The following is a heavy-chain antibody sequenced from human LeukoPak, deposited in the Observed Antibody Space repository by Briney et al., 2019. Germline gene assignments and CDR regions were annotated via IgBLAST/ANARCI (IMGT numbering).Heavy chain of an antibody. J-gene: IGHJ3*02. CDR1: GYSFTSYW. CDR2: IYPGDSDT. V-gene: IGHV5-51*01. CDR3: ARRSGIAARRRDAFDI. D-gene: IGHD6-6*01. Sequence: GECLKISCKGSGYSFTSYWIGWVRHMPGKALEWMGIIYPGDSDTRYSPSFQGQVTISADKSISTAYLQWSSLKASDTAMYYCARRSGIAARRRDAFDIWGQGTMVTVSS.